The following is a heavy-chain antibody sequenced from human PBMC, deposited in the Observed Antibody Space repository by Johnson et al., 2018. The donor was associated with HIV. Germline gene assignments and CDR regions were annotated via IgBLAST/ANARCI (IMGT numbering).Heavy chain of an antibody. CDR1: GFTISSYW. CDR2: IYSGGGT. J-gene: IGHJ3*02. D-gene: IGHD4-23*01. CDR3: ARDTTTVDLGAFDI. V-gene: IGHV3-66*01. Sequence: VQLVESGGGLVQPGGSQRLSCAASGFTISSYWMSWVRQAPGKGLEWVSLIYSGGGTYYADSVKGRFTIYRDNSKNTLYLQMNSLRAEDTAVYYWARDTTTVDLGAFDILGQGTMVTVSS.